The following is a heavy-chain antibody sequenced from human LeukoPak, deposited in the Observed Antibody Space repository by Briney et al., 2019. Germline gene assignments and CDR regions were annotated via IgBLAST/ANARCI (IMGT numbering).Heavy chain of an antibody. J-gene: IGHJ6*02. CDR2: ISYDGSNK. D-gene: IGHD4-17*01. Sequence: PGGSLRLSCAASGFTFSSYCMHWVRQAPGKGLEWVAVISYDGSNKYYPDSVKGRFTISRDNSKNTLYLQMNSLRAEDTAVYYCAKARSPSYGDGRQNYYYNYGMDVWGQGTTVTVSS. CDR3: AKARSPSYGDGRQNYYYNYGMDV. V-gene: IGHV3-30*18. CDR1: GFTFSSYC.